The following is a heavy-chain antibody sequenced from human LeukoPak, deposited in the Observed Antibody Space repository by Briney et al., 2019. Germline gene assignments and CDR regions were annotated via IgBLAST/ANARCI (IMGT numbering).Heavy chain of an antibody. CDR3: AKTTTMDV. Sequence: GGSLRLSCAASGFTFSDYYMSWIRQAPGKGLEWVSYISSSGSTTYYADSVKGRFTFSRDNSKNTLDLQMSSLRAEDTAVYYCAKTTTMDVWGKGTTVTVSS. CDR2: ISSSGSTT. V-gene: IGHV3-11*01. D-gene: IGHD4-17*01. CDR1: GFTFSDYY. J-gene: IGHJ6*03.